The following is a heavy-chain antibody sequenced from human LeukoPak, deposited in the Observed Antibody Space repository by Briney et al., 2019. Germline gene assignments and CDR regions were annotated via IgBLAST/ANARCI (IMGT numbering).Heavy chain of an antibody. V-gene: IGHV1-69*04. CDR3: ARCAVVGLPTH. D-gene: IGHD2-2*01. CDR2: IIPILGIA. J-gene: IGHJ4*02. Sequence: SVKVSCKASGGTFSSYAISWVRQAPGQGLEWMGRIIPILGIANYAQKLQGRVTITADKSTSTAYMELSSLRSEDTAVYYCARCAVVGLPTHWGQGTLVTVSS. CDR1: GGTFSSYA.